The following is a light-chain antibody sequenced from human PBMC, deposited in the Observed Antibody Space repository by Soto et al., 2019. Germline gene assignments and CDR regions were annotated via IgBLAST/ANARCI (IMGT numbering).Light chain of an antibody. J-gene: IGKJ1*01. CDR3: QQSYMTTPT. Sequence: DIQITQSPSSLSASVGDRVTITCRASHSISGYLNWYPHKSGKAPKILIYSTSSLQSGVPSRFGGSGAGTDCTRTISSLQPEDVETYYCQQSYMTTPTFGQGTKVDIK. V-gene: IGKV1-39*01. CDR1: HSISGY. CDR2: STS.